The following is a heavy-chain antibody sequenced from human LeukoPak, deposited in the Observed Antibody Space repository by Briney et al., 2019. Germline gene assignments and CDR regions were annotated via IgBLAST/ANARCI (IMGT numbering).Heavy chain of an antibody. CDR2: ISYDGSNK. CDR1: GFTFSSYS. J-gene: IGHJ4*02. Sequence: GGSLRLSWAASGFTFSSYSMHWVRQAPGKVLEWVAVISYDGSNKYYADSVKGRFTISRDNSKNTLYLQMNSLRAEDTAVYYCARDLSSAFDYWGQGTLVTVSS. D-gene: IGHD6-19*01. CDR3: ARDLSSAFDY. V-gene: IGHV3-30*01.